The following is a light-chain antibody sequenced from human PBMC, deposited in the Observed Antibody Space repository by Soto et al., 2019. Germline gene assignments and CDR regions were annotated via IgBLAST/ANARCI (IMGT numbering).Light chain of an antibody. Sequence: DIVMTQSPLSLPVTPAEPASISCRSSQSLLHSNGYNYLDWYLQKPGQSPQLLIYLGSNRASGVPDRFSDIGSGTDFTLKISRVESEDIGLYYGMKGLQAPLTFYQGTKTEIK. CDR3: MKGLQAPLT. CDR1: QSLLHSNGYNY. CDR2: LGS. J-gene: IGKJ1*01. V-gene: IGKV2-28*01.